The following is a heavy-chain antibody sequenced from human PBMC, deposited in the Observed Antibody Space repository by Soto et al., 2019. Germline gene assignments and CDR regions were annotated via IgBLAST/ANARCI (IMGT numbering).Heavy chain of an antibody. CDR3: ARGATIFGVVSNYYGMDV. J-gene: IGHJ6*02. D-gene: IGHD3-3*01. CDR2: IYYSGST. V-gene: IGHV4-59*01. Sequence: SETLSLTCTVSGGSISSYYWSWIRQPPGKGLEWIGYIYYSGSTNYNPSLKSRVTISVDTSKNQFPLKLSSVTAADTAVYYCARGATIFGVVSNYYGMDVWGQGTTVTVSS. CDR1: GGSISSYY.